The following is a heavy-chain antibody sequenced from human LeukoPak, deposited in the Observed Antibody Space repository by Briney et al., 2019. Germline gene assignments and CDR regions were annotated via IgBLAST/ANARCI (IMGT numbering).Heavy chain of an antibody. J-gene: IGHJ4*02. V-gene: IGHV4-39*01. CDR1: GGSISSSSYY. D-gene: IGHD3-16*01. CDR2: IYYSGST. Sequence: SETLSLTCTVSGGSISSSSYYWGWIRQPPGKGLEWIGSIYYSGSTYYNPSLKSRVTISVDTSKNQFSLKLSSVTAADTAVYYCARGRSGGDYWGQGTLVTVSS. CDR3: ARGRSGGDY.